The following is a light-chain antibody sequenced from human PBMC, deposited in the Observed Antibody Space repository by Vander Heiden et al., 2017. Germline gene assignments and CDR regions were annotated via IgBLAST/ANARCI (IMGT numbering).Light chain of an antibody. CDR1: QSVSSN. CDR3: QQYNDGPPLT. Sequence: IVMTHSPAPLSVSPGERATLSCRARQSVSSNVAWYQQKPGQAPRRRIYGAATRATGIPARFSGSGSGTEFTLTISSLQSEDFAIYYCQQYNDGPPLTFVGGTNVEIK. V-gene: IGKV3-15*01. CDR2: GAA. J-gene: IGKJ4*01.